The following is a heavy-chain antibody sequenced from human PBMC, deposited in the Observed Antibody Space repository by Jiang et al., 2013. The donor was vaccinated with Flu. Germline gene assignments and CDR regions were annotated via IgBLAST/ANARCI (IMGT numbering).Heavy chain of an antibody. V-gene: IGHV4-30-4*01. D-gene: IGHD3-10*02. J-gene: IGHJ3*02. CDR2: IYYSGGT. CDR3: AAATSVTMWAFDM. CDR1: SASIKSGDYY. Sequence: GSGLVKPTQTLSLICTVSSASIKSGDYYWSWIRQPPGKGLEWVGYIYYSGGTHYSPSLDSRLTISIDTSKNQFSLQLTSVTAADTAVYYCAAATSVTMWAFDMWGQGTMVSVSP.